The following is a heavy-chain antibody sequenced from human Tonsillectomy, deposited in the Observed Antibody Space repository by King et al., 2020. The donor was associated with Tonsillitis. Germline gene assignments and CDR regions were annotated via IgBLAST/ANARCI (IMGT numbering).Heavy chain of an antibody. V-gene: IGHV3-30*03. Sequence: VQLVESGGGVVQPGKSLRLSCTASGFPFSSLGMHWVRQAPGKGLEWVAVISYDGSDKYYADSVKGRFTISRDNSKNTLYLQLNSLRAEDTAVYYCASPYCGGDCYDDYFDYWGQGTLVTVSS. CDR2: ISYDGSDK. CDR1: GFPFSSLG. CDR3: ASPYCGGDCYDDYFDY. D-gene: IGHD2-21*02. J-gene: IGHJ4*02.